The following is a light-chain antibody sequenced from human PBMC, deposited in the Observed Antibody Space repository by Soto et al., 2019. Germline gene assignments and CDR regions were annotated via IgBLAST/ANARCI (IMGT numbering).Light chain of an antibody. CDR3: LQHHSYPWT. CDR2: GAS. V-gene: IGKV1-6*01. J-gene: IGKJ1*01. CDR1: QGIRNE. Sequence: AIQMTQSPSSLPAYVGDRVTITYRASQGIRNELGWYQQKPGKAPRLLVYGASSLQSGVPSRFIGSGSGKDCNLANSSRQPEDFATYYCLQHHSYPWTFGRGTKV.